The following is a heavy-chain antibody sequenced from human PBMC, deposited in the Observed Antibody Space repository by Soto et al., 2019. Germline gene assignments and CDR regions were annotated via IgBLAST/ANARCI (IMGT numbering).Heavy chain of an antibody. J-gene: IGHJ5*02. CDR3: ARDRGDSSSWSWGWFDP. Sequence: SETLSLTCTVSGGSISSGGYYWSWIRQHPGKGLEWIGYIYYSGSTYYNPSLKSRVTISVDTSKNRFSLKLSTVTAADTAVYYCARDRGDSSSWSWGWFDPWGQGTLVTVSS. CDR1: GGSISSGGYY. CDR2: IYYSGST. V-gene: IGHV4-31*03. D-gene: IGHD6-13*01.